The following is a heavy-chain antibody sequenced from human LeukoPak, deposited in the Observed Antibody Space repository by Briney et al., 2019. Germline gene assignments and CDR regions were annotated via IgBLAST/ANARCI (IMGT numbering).Heavy chain of an antibody. CDR2: IYYSGST. V-gene: IGHV4-31*03. CDR1: GGSISSGGYY. Sequence: SQTLSLTCTVSGGSISSGGYYWSWIRQHPGKGLEWIGYIYYSGSTYYNPSLKSRVTISVDTSKNQFSLKLSSVTAADTAVYYCARGRYQPLLYDRYYYYGMDVWGQGTTVTVSS. J-gene: IGHJ6*02. CDR3: ARGRYQPLLYDRYYYYGMDV. D-gene: IGHD2-2*01.